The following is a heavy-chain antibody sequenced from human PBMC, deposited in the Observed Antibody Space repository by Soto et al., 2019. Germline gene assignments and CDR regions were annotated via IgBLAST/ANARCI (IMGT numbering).Heavy chain of an antibody. Sequence: GGSLRLSCSASGFTFSSYAMHWVRQAPGKGLEYVSAVSSNGGSTYCADSVKGRFTISRDNSKNTLYLQMSSLRAEDTAVYYCSRRDHYDSSGYYYWGQGTLVTVSS. CDR1: GFTFSSYA. D-gene: IGHD3-22*01. CDR2: VSSNGGST. CDR3: SRRDHYDSSGYYY. V-gene: IGHV3-64D*06. J-gene: IGHJ4*02.